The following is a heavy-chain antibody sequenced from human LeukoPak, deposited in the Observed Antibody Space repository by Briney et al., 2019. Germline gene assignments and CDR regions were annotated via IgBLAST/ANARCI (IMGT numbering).Heavy chain of an antibody. CDR1: GFTFSSYA. J-gene: IGHJ6*03. D-gene: IGHD3-10*01. Sequence: GGSLRLSCAASGFTFSSYAMSWVRQAPGKGMEWAAVISYDGSNKYYKDSVKGRFTISRDNSKNTLYLQMNSLRAEDTAVYYCAKMGSYYYASGSYPMDVWGKGTTVTVSS. CDR2: ISYDGSNK. CDR3: AKMGSYYYASGSYPMDV. V-gene: IGHV3-30*18.